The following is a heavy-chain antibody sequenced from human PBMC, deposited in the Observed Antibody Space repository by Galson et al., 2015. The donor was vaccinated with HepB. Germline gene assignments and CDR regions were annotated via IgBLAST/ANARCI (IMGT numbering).Heavy chain of an antibody. D-gene: IGHD6-13*01. Sequence: SLRLSCAASGFTFSDYYMNWIRQTPGKGLEWVSYISGSSSYINYADSVKGRFTISRENAKNSLYLRMSSLRAEDTAIYYCARVSAYGSTPQFFQHWGQGTLVTVSS. J-gene: IGHJ1*01. V-gene: IGHV3-11*06. CDR2: ISGSSSYI. CDR3: ARVSAYGSTPQFFQH. CDR1: GFTFSDYY.